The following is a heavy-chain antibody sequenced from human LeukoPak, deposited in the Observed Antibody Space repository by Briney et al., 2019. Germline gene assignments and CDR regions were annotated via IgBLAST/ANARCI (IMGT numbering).Heavy chain of an antibody. CDR2: INGGGSPI. D-gene: IGHD2-2*01. CDR3: AHIVVVPAAPSGAFDI. V-gene: IGHV3-48*01. Sequence: GGSLRLSCAASGFTFSRDSMNWVRQAPGKGLEWVSYINGGGSPIYYADSVRGRFTISRDNAKNSLYLQMNSLRAEDTAVYYCAHIVVVPAAPSGAFDIWGQGTMVTVSS. CDR1: GFTFSRDS. J-gene: IGHJ3*02.